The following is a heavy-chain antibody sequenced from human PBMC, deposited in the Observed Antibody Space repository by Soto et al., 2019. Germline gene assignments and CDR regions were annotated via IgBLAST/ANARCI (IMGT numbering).Heavy chain of an antibody. CDR1: GFTFSSYG. D-gene: IGHD5-18*01. V-gene: IGHV3-30*18. CDR2: ISYDGSNK. J-gene: IGHJ4*02. CDR3: AKEYYYTAMAYYFDY. Sequence: GGSLRLSCAASGFTFSSYGMHWVRQAPGKGLEWVAVISYDGSNKYYADSVKGRFTISRDNSKNTLYLQMNSLRAEDTAVYYCAKEYYYTAMAYYFDYWGQGTLVTVSS.